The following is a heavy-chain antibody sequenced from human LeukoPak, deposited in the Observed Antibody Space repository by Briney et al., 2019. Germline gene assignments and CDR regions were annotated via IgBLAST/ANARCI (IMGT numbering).Heavy chain of an antibody. D-gene: IGHD3-16*01. Sequence: SETLSPTCTVSGGSISSYYWSWIRQAAGKGLEWIGRIYSSGKTNYNPSLKSRVSMSVDTSKNQFSLKLSSVTAADTAVYYCARGGPAIMMSRDFDYWGQGTLVTVSS. CDR2: IYSSGKT. J-gene: IGHJ4*02. CDR3: ARGGPAIMMSRDFDY. CDR1: GGSISSYY. V-gene: IGHV4-4*07.